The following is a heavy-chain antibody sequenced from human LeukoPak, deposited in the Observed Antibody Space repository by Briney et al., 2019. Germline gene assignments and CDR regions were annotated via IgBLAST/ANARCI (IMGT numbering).Heavy chain of an antibody. D-gene: IGHD2-2*01. CDR2: INTYNGNT. Sequence: ASVKVSCKASGYTFASYGISWVRQAPGQGLEWMGWINTYNGNTNYAQKLQGRVTMTTDTSTSTAYMELRRLRSDDTAVYYCAREYCSSTSCYSPDYWSQGTLVTVSS. J-gene: IGHJ4*02. CDR1: GYTFASYG. V-gene: IGHV1-18*01. CDR3: AREYCSSTSCYSPDY.